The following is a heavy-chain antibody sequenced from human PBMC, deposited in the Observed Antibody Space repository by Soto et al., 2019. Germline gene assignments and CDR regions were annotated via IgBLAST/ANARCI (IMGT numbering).Heavy chain of an antibody. D-gene: IGHD6-19*01. V-gene: IGHV1-18*04. J-gene: IGHJ5*02. CDR1: GCTFTSYG. CDR2: ISAYNGNT. Sequence: ASVKVSCKSSGCTFTSYGISWVRQAPGQGLEWMGWISAYNGNTNYAQKLQGRVTMTTDTSTSTAYMELRSLRSDDTAVYYCASAPYSSGWYLSRWWFDPWGQGTLVTVSS. CDR3: ASAPYSSGWYLSRWWFDP.